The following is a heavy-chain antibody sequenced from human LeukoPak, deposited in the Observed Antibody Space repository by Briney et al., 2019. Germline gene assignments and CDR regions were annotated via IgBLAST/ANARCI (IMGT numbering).Heavy chain of an antibody. CDR1: GYTFTSYY. D-gene: IGHD3-10*01. J-gene: IGHJ6*03. V-gene: IGHV1-46*01. CDR3: ARGPSITMVRGGQWYYYMDV. Sequence: ASVKVSCKASGYTFTSYYIHWVRHAPGQGLEWMGLINPSGGSTNYAQKFQGRVTMTRDTSTSTVYMELSSLRSEDTAVYYWARGPSITMVRGGQWYYYMDVWGKGTTVTISS. CDR2: INPSGGST.